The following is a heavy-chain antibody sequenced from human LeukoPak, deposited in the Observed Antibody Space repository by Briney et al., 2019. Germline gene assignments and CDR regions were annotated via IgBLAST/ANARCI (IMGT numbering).Heavy chain of an antibody. CDR2: LTDSGGTT. D-gene: IGHD6-19*01. V-gene: IGHV3-23*01. J-gene: IGHJ5*02. CDR1: GFTFSNYA. CDR3: AKVQQWLKNWFDP. Sequence: GGSLRLSCVASGFTFSNYAMGWVRQAPGKRPEWVSSLTDSGGTTYYVDSVKGRFAISRDNSKNTLYLHMNSLRAEDTAVYYCAKVQQWLKNWFDPWGQGTLVTVSS.